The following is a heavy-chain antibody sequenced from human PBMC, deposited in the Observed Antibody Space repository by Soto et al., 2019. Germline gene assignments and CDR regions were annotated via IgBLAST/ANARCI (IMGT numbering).Heavy chain of an antibody. CDR2: IFWDDDK. CDR1: GVSLSTSGVG. D-gene: IGHD4-17*01. CDR3: EHLLYGDSGMTYHFDY. Sequence: QITLKESGPTLVKPTQTLTLTCTFSGVSLSTSGVGVVWIRQTPGEALEWLALIFWDDDKRYSPSLKSRLTITRDTSKNQVVLTMTNVDPVDTATYYCEHLLYGDSGMTYHFDYWGQGTLVTVSS. J-gene: IGHJ4*02. V-gene: IGHV2-5*02.